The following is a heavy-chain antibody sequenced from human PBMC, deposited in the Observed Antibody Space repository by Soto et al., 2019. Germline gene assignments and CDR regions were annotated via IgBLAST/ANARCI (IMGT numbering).Heavy chain of an antibody. V-gene: IGHV1-18*01. Sequence: ASVKVSCKASGYTFTSYGISWVRQAPGQGLEWMGWISAYNGNTNYAQKLQGRLNMTTDTSTRTAYMELRSLRSDDTAAYYCARDGQIVATVWCCGMDVWGQGTTVTVSS. D-gene: IGHD5-12*01. CDR3: ARDGQIVATVWCCGMDV. CDR1: GYTFTSYG. J-gene: IGHJ6*02. CDR2: ISAYNGNT.